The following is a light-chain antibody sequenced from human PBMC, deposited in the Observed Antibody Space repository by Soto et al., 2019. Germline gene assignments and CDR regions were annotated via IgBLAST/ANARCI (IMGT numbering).Light chain of an antibody. J-gene: IGKJ4*01. CDR1: QGIGSA. CDR3: LQHNSYPPT. Sequence: DIQMTQSPSSLSASVGDRVTITCRASQGIGSALGWYQQKPRKAPKRLIYAASSLQSGVPSRFSGSGSGTEFTLTISSLQPEDCATYYCLQHNSYPPTVGGGTKVEIK. V-gene: IGKV1-17*01. CDR2: AAS.